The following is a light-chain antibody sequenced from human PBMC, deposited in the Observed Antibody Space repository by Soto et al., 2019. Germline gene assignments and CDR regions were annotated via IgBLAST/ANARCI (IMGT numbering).Light chain of an antibody. J-gene: IGKJ2*01. V-gene: IGKV3-20*01. CDR3: QQYITLPHT. Sequence: ENVLTQSPGTLSLSPGERATLSWRASQSVTNNFFAWYQQRPGQAPRLLIYGISNRATGIPDRFSDSGSGTDFTLTISRLEPEDFVVYYCQQYITLPHTVGQGTKLQVK. CDR1: QSVTNNF. CDR2: GIS.